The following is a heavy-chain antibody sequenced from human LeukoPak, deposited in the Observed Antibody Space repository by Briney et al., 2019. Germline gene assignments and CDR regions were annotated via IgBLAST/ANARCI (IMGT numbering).Heavy chain of an antibody. Sequence: PSETLSLTCTVSGGSISSFYWSWIRQPPGKGLEWMGYIYYSVSTKYTPSLKSRVTISVDTSKNQFSLNLTSVTTADTAVYYCARDFRKRDFWSASDYWGEGTLVTVSS. CDR2: IYYSVST. CDR3: ARDFRKRDFWSASDY. D-gene: IGHD3-3*01. CDR1: GGSISSFY. V-gene: IGHV4-59*01. J-gene: IGHJ4*02.